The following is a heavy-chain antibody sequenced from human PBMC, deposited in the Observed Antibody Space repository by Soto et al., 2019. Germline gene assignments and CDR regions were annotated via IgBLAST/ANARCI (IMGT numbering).Heavy chain of an antibody. Sequence: QVQLVQSGAEVKKPGSSVKVSCKASGGTFSSYAISWVRQAPGQGLEWMGGIIPIFGTANYAQKVQGRVTITADESTSTAYMELSSLRSEDTAVYYCASLYYDILTGYYRDYFDYWGQGTLVTVSS. CDR3: ASLYYDILTGYYRDYFDY. CDR1: GGTFSSYA. D-gene: IGHD3-9*01. V-gene: IGHV1-69*01. J-gene: IGHJ4*02. CDR2: IIPIFGTA.